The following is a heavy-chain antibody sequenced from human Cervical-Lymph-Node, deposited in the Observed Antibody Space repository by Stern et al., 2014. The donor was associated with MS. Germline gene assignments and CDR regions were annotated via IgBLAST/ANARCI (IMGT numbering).Heavy chain of an antibody. CDR3: AKVGCRRTTQRCYFDN. CDR1: GFTFSNYG. CDR2: ILYDGTNP. D-gene: IGHD2-2*01. Sequence: VQLVESGGGVVQPGRSLRLSCAASGFTFSNYGMHWVRQAPGKGLEWVAVILYDGTNPYYADSVKDRFTISRDNSKSTLYLQMNSLRTEDTAAYYCAKVGCRRTTQRCYFDNWGQGTLVTVSS. J-gene: IGHJ4*02. V-gene: IGHV3-30*18.